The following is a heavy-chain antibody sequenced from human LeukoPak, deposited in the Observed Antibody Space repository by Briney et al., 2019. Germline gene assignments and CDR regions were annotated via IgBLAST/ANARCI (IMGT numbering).Heavy chain of an antibody. CDR1: GYSFTNYW. CDR2: IYPNNSDS. Sequence: PGDSLKISCKGSGYSFTNYWVGWVRQMPGKGLEWMGIIYPNNSDSRYSPSFRGQVTISVDRSITTAYLQWNSLKPSDTAMYYCALSSGAFDSAGYFDYWGQGTLVTASS. V-gene: IGHV5-51*01. D-gene: IGHD2-15*01. J-gene: IGHJ4*02. CDR3: ALSSGAFDSAGYFDY.